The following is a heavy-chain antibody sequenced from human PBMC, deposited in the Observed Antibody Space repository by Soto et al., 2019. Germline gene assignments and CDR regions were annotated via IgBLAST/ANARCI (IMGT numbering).Heavy chain of an antibody. CDR1: GFTFDDYA. CDR3: AKDVGVAAAADYFDY. J-gene: IGHJ4*02. Sequence: EVQLVESGGGLVQPGRSLRLSCAASGFTFDDYAMHWVRQAPGKGLEWVSGISWNSGSIGYADSVKGRFTISRDNAKNSLYLQMNSLRAEDTALYYCAKDVGVAAAADYFDYWGQGTLVTVSS. CDR2: ISWNSGSI. V-gene: IGHV3-9*01. D-gene: IGHD6-13*01.